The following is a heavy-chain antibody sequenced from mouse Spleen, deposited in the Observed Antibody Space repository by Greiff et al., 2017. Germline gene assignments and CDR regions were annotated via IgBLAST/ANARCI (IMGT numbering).Heavy chain of an antibody. CDR2: IYPGDGDT. J-gene: IGHJ2*01. CDR1: GYAFSSYW. V-gene: IGHV1-80*01. Sequence: QVQLQQSGAELVKPGASVKISCKASGYAFSSYWMNWVKQRPGKGLEWIGQIYPGDGDTNYNGKFKGKATLTADKSSSTAYMQLSSLTSEDSAVYFCARGASSYYYGSWDYWGQGTTLTVSS. D-gene: IGHD1-1*01. CDR3: ARGASSYYYGSWDY.